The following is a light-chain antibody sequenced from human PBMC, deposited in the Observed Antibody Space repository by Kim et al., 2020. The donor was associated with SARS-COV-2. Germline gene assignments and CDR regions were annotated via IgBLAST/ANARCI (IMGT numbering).Light chain of an antibody. Sequence: EIVLTQSPGTLSLSPGERATLSCRASQSVSSNYLAWYQQKPGQAPRLLISGASSRATGIPDRFSGSGSGTDFTLTISRLEPEDFAVYYCQQYVNLPRTFGQGTKVDIK. CDR3: QQYVNLPRT. CDR1: QSVSSNY. J-gene: IGKJ1*01. V-gene: IGKV3-20*01. CDR2: GAS.